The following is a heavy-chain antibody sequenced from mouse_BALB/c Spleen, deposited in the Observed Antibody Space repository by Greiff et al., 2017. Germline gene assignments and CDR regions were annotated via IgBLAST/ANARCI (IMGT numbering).Heavy chain of an antibody. Sequence: EVQLVESGPGLVKPSQSLSLTCTVTGYSITSDYAWNWIRQFPGNKLEWMGYISYSGSTSYNPSLKSRISITRDTSKNRFFLQLNSVTTEDTATYYCARGRYDTGTVYYYAMDYWGQGTSVTVSS. CDR3: ARGRYDTGTVYYYAMDY. CDR2: ISYSGST. V-gene: IGHV3-2*02. D-gene: IGHD2-14*01. J-gene: IGHJ4*01. CDR1: GYSITSDYA.